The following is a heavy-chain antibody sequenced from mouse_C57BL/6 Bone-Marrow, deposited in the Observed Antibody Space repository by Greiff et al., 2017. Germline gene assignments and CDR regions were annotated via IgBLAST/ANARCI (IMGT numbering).Heavy chain of an antibody. Sequence: DVKLQESGGGLVKPGGSLKLSCAASGFTFSDYGMHWVRQAPEKGLEWVAYISSGSSTIYYADTVKGRFTISRDNAKNTLFLQMTSLRSEDTAMYYCARGPLGYYFDYWGQGTTLTVSS. CDR1: GFTFSDYG. J-gene: IGHJ2*01. CDR3: ARGPLGYYFDY. V-gene: IGHV5-17*01. D-gene: IGHD4-1*01. CDR2: ISSGSSTI.